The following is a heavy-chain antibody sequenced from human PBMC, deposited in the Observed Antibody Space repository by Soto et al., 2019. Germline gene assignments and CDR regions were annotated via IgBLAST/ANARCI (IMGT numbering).Heavy chain of an antibody. Sequence: SETLSLTCAVYGGSFSGYYWSWIRQPPRKGLEWIGEINHSGSTNYNPSLKSRVTISVDTSKNQFSLKLSSVTAADTAVYFCVLNYYGSGVLGYYYYGMDVWGQGTTVTVSS. D-gene: IGHD3-10*01. CDR3: VLNYYGSGVLGYYYYGMDV. V-gene: IGHV4-34*01. CDR2: INHSGST. J-gene: IGHJ6*02. CDR1: GGSFSGYY.